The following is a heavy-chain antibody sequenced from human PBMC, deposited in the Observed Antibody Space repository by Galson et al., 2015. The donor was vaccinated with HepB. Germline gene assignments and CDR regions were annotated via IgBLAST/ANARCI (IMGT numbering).Heavy chain of an antibody. V-gene: IGHV1-18*01. Sequence: SVKVSCKASGYTFTTYGISWVRQAPGQGLEWMGWISAYNGNTNYARSLQGRLIMTTDTSTRTAYMELRSLRSDDTAVYYCAREDYYDDSPYAFDLWGQGTLVTVSS. D-gene: IGHD3-22*01. CDR3: AREDYYDDSPYAFDL. J-gene: IGHJ3*01. CDR2: ISAYNGNT. CDR1: GYTFTTYG.